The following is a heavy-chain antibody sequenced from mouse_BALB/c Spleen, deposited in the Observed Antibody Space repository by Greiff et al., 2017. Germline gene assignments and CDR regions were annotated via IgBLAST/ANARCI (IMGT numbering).Heavy chain of an antibody. V-gene: IGHV1-80*01. CDR2: IYPGDGDT. J-gene: IGHJ2*01. CDR1: GYAFSSYW. CDR3: ARGGGNYPFDY. Sequence: QVQLQQSGAELVRPGSSVKISCKASGYAFSSYWMNWVKQRPGQGLEWIGQIYPGDGDTNYNGKFKGKATLTAGKSSSTAYMQLSSLTSEDSAVYFCARGGGNYPFDYWGQGTTLTVSS. D-gene: IGHD2-1*01.